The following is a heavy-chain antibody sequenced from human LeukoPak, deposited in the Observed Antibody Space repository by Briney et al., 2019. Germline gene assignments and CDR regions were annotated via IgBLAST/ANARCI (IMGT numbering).Heavy chain of an antibody. Sequence: PSETLSLTCTVSGGSISSYYWSWIRQPPGKGLEWIGHIYYSGSTNYNPSLKSRATISLDTSKNQFSLKLSSVTAADTAVYYCARTKKYGDFFGYWGQGTLVTVSS. V-gene: IGHV4-59*01. CDR3: ARTKKYGDFFGY. CDR1: GGSISSYY. J-gene: IGHJ4*02. D-gene: IGHD4-17*01. CDR2: IYYSGST.